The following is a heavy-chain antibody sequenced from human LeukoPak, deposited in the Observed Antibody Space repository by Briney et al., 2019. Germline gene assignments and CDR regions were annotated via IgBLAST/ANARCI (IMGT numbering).Heavy chain of an antibody. Sequence: GGSLRLSCAGSGFTFSSYAMSWVRQAPGKGLEWVSAISNTGATTYDADSVKGRFTISRDNSRSTLYLQMNSLRAEDTALYYCAKDTPIGRYCTNGVCSPFDYWGQGALVTVSS. CDR1: GFTFSSYA. J-gene: IGHJ4*02. V-gene: IGHV3-23*01. CDR2: ISNTGATT. D-gene: IGHD2-8*01. CDR3: AKDTPIGRYCTNGVCSPFDY.